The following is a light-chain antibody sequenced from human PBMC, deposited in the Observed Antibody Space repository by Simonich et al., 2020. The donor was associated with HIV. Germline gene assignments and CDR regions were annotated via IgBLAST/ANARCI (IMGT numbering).Light chain of an antibody. CDR3: QQYYSTPQ. CDR1: QSISTW. CDR2: EAS. Sequence: DIQMTQSPSTLSASVGDRVTITCRASQSISTWLAWYQQKPGKAPKLLFYEASTLESGVPSRFSGSGSGTDYTLTISTLQPEDFATYYCQQYYSTPQFGQGTKVEIK. V-gene: IGKV1-5*03. J-gene: IGKJ1*01.